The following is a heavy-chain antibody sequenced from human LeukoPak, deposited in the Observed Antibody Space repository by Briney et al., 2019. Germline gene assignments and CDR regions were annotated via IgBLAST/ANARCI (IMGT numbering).Heavy chain of an antibody. D-gene: IGHD2-21*02. J-gene: IGHJ5*02. CDR1: GFTFSSYA. V-gene: IGHV3-23*01. CDR3: AKDILLSLAVGYNWFDP. Sequence: QSGGSLRLSCAASGFTFSSYAMSWVRQAPGKGLEWVSAISGSGGSTYYADSVKGRFTISRDNSKNTLYLQMNSLRAEDTAVYYCAKDILLSLAVGYNWFDPWGQGTLVTVSS. CDR2: ISGSGGST.